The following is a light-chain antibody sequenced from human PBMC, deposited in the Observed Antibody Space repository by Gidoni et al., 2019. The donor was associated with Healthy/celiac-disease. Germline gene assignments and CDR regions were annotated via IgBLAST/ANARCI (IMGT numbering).Light chain of an antibody. J-gene: IGKJ4*01. CDR1: QGISSY. CDR3: QQLNSYPLT. CDR2: AAS. Sequence: IQLTQSPSSLSASVGDRVTITCRASQGISSYLAWYQQKPGKAPKLLIYAASTLQSGVPSRFSGSGSGTDFTLTISSPSPEDFATYYCQQLNSYPLTFGGGTKVEIK. V-gene: IGKV1-9*01.